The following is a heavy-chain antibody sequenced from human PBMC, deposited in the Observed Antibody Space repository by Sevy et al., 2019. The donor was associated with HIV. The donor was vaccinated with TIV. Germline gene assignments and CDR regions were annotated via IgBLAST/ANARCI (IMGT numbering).Heavy chain of an antibody. CDR3: ARSPDYDGNSGAFDI. V-gene: IGHV3-21*01. D-gene: IGHD4-17*01. CDR2: ISSSSSYI. Sequence: GGSLRLSCAASGFTFSSYSMNWVRQAPGKGLEWVSSISSSSSYIYYADSVKGRFTISRDNAKNSLYLQMNSLRAEDTAVYYCARSPDYDGNSGAFDIWGQGTMVTVSS. CDR1: GFTFSSYS. J-gene: IGHJ3*02.